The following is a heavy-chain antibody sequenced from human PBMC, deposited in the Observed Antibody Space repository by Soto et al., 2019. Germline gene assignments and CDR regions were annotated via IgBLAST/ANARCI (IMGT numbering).Heavy chain of an antibody. CDR2: ISAYNGNT. CDR1: GYTFTNYG. Sequence: ASVKVSCKASGYTFTNYGSSWVRQAPGQGLEWMGWISAYNGNTNYAQKLQGRVTMTTDTSTSTAYMELRSLRSDDTAVYYCARDPRYYYDSSSHWFDPWGQGTLVTVSS. CDR3: ARDPRYYYDSSSHWFDP. D-gene: IGHD3-22*01. V-gene: IGHV1-18*01. J-gene: IGHJ5*02.